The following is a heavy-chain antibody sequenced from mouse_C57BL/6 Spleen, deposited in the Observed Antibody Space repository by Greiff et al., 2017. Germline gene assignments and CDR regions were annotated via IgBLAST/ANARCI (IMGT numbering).Heavy chain of an antibody. CDR2: IYPGNSDT. CDR1: GYTFTSYW. Sequence: VQLQQSGTVLARPGASVKMSCKTSGYTFTSYWMHWVKQRPGQGLEWIGAIYPGNSDTSYNQKFKGKAKLTAVTSASTAYMELSSLTNEDSAVYYCTRIAYYGSSYGYFDYWGQGTTLTVSS. V-gene: IGHV1-5*01. D-gene: IGHD1-1*01. J-gene: IGHJ2*01. CDR3: TRIAYYGSSYGYFDY.